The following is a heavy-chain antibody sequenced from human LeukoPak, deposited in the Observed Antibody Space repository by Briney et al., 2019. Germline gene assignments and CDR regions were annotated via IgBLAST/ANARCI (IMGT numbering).Heavy chain of an antibody. D-gene: IGHD3-10*01. V-gene: IGHV3-74*01. CDR3: AKDFYGSGDY. J-gene: IGHJ4*02. CDR2: ISNDGSIT. Sequence: GGSLRLSCAASGFTFSTYWMLWVRQAPGKGLVWVSRISNDGSITNYADSVKGRFTISRDNAKNTMYLQMNSLTADDTALYYCAKDFYGSGDYWGQGTLVTVSS. CDR1: GFTFSTYW.